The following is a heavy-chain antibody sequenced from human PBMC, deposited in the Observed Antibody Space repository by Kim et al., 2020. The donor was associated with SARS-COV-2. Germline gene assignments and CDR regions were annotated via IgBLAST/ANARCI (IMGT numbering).Heavy chain of an antibody. D-gene: IGHD3-9*01. J-gene: IGHJ5*02. V-gene: IGHV4-39*01. CDR3: ARHFTVGYYDILTGYYTQNRFDH. CDR1: GGSISSSSYY. Sequence: SETLSLTCTVSGGSISSSSYYWGWIRQPPGKGLEWIGSIYYSGSTYYNPSLKSRVTISVDTSKNQFSLKLSSVTAADTAVYYCARHFTVGYYDILTGYYTQNRFDHWGQGTLVTVSS. CDR2: IYYSGST.